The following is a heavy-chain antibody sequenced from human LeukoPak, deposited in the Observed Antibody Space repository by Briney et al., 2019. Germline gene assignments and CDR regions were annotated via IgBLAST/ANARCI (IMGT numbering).Heavy chain of an antibody. V-gene: IGHV1-69*01. CDR2: IIPISATA. Sequence: SVKVPCKASGGSFSSYAISWVRQAPGQGLEWMGGIIPISATANYAQKFQGRVTITADESTSTAYMELSSLRSEDTAVYYCARDRDYYDSSNYYYAADYWGQGTLVTVSS. D-gene: IGHD3-22*01. J-gene: IGHJ4*02. CDR3: ARDRDYYDSSNYYYAADY. CDR1: GGSFSSYA.